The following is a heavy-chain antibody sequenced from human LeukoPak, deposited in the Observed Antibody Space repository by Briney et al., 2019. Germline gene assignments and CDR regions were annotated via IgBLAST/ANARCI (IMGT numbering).Heavy chain of an antibody. Sequence: GRSLRLSCAASGFTFDDYAMHWVRQAPGKGLEWVSGISWNSGSIGYADSVKGRFTIYRDNAKNSLHLQMNSLRAEDTAMYYCARDATITMILGYFDDWGQGTLVTVSS. CDR2: ISWNSGSI. J-gene: IGHJ4*02. CDR1: GFTFDDYA. D-gene: IGHD3-10*01. CDR3: ARDATITMILGYFDD. V-gene: IGHV3-9*01.